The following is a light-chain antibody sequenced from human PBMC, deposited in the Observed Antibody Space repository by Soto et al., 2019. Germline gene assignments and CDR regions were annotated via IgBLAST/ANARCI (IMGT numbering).Light chain of an antibody. CDR3: QSYDSSLSAWV. Sequence: QSVLTQPPSVSGVPGQTITISCTGSRSNIGGGYDVHWYQQLPGTAPQLLVYGNINRPSRVPDRFSGSKSDTSASLAITGLQAEDEADYYCQSYDSSLSAWVFGGGTKVTVL. J-gene: IGLJ3*02. CDR1: RSNIGGGYD. CDR2: GNI. V-gene: IGLV1-40*01.